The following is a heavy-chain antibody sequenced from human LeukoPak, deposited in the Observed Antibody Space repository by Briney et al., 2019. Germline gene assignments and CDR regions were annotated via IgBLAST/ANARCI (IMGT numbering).Heavy chain of an antibody. Sequence: ASVKVSCKASGYTFTSYGISWVRQAPGQGLEWMGWLSGYNGNTNYAQKLQGRVTMTTDTSTSTAYMELRSLRSDDTAVYYCATHPAATDYYYYMDVWGKGTTVTVSS. V-gene: IGHV1-18*01. J-gene: IGHJ6*03. CDR1: GYTFTSYG. CDR3: ATHPAATDYYYYMDV. CDR2: LSGYNGNT. D-gene: IGHD2-15*01.